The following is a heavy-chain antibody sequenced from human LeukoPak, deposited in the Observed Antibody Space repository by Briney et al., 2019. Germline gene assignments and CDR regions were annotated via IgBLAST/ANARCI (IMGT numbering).Heavy chain of an antibody. CDR1: GYRFTNYW. CDR2: IYPGDSDT. Sequence: GESLKISFKGSGYRFTNYWIGWVRQMPGKGLEWMGIIYPGDSDTRYNPSFQGQVTISADKSISTAYLQWSSLKASDTAVYYCARPGERSRRDWNLDQWGQGTLVTVSS. V-gene: IGHV5-51*01. J-gene: IGHJ4*02. D-gene: IGHD1-1*01. CDR3: ARPGERSRRDWNLDQ.